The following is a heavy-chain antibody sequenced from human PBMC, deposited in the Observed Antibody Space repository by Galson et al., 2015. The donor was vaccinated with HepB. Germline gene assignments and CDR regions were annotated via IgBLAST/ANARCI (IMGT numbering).Heavy chain of an antibody. CDR2: INYSGST. J-gene: IGHJ3*02. CDR1: GGSFSGYF. V-gene: IGHV4-34*01. CDR3: ARAGPRFRTWAFDI. Sequence: TLSLTCAVYGGSFSGYFWTWIRQSPGKGLEWIGEINYSGSTNYNPSLKSRVTMSVHTSKDQVSLKLSSVTAADTAVYYCARAGPRFRTWAFDIWGQGTVVTVSS. D-gene: IGHD1-14*01.